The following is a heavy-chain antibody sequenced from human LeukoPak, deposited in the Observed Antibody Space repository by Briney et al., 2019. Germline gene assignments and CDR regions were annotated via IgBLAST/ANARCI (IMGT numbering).Heavy chain of an antibody. Sequence: GGSLRLSCAASGFSFSTCSMTWARQAPGKGLEWVSSISGSSNYIYYADSVKGRFTVSRDNAKNSLFLQMNSLRADDTAVYYCARAFQQFVRYGMDVWGQGTTVTVSS. CDR2: ISGSSNYI. CDR1: GFSFSTCS. D-gene: IGHD6-6*01. J-gene: IGHJ6*02. V-gene: IGHV3-21*01. CDR3: ARAFQQFVRYGMDV.